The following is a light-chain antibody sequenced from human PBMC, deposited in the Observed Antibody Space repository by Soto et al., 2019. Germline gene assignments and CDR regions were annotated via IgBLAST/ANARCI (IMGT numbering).Light chain of an antibody. CDR1: QSVSSSY. CDR2: GAS. Sequence: EIVLTQSPGTLSLSPGERATLSCRASQSVSSSYLAWYQQKPGQAPRLLIYGASSRATGIPDRFSGSGSGTDFTITISRLEPEDLAVYYCQQYGSSFTFGPGTKVDIK. V-gene: IGKV3-20*01. CDR3: QQYGSSFT. J-gene: IGKJ3*01.